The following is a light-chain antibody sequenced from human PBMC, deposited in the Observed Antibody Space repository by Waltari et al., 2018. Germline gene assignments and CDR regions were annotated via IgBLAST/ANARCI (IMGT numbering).Light chain of an antibody. J-gene: IGKJ3*01. CDR2: AAS. Sequence: DIQMTQSPSSLSTSVGDRVTITCRASQGISSYLNWYQQKPGKAPKLLIYAASSLQSGVPSRFSGSGSGTDFTLTISSLQAEDVAVYYCQHYYSIPRTFGPGTKVDIK. CDR1: QGISSY. V-gene: IGKV1-39*01. CDR3: QHYYSIPRT.